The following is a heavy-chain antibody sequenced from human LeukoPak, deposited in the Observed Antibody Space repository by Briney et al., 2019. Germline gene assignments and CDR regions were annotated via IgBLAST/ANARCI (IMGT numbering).Heavy chain of an antibody. CDR3: ARGNVGYSSGWYDY. Sequence: PSQTLSLTCTVSGGSISSGGYCWSWFRQHPGKGLEWIAYIYYSGTTYYNPSLKSRVTISVDTSKNQFSLKLSSVTAADTAVYYCARGNVGYSSGWYDYWGQGTPVTVSS. J-gene: IGHJ4*02. D-gene: IGHD6-19*01. CDR2: IYYSGTT. V-gene: IGHV4-31*03. CDR1: GGSISSGGYC.